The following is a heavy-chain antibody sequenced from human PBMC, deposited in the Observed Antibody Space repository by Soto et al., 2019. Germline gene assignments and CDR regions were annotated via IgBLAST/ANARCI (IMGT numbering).Heavy chain of an antibody. CDR3: ARGFEHPSGWYVWFDP. Sequence: GASVKVSCKASGYTFTRSGISWVRQAPGQGLEWMGWIITYNGDANYAQTFQGRVTMTTDESTSTAHMELRSLRSEDTAVYYCARGFEHPSGWYVWFDPWGQGTLVTVSS. J-gene: IGHJ5*02. V-gene: IGHV1-18*01. CDR2: IITYNGDA. D-gene: IGHD6-19*01. CDR1: GYTFTRSG.